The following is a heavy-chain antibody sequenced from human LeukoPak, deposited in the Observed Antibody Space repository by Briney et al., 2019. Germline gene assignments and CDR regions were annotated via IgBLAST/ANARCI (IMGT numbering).Heavy chain of an antibody. D-gene: IGHD4-17*01. J-gene: IGHJ4*02. CDR3: ARAERVGDYGY. V-gene: IGHV3-21*01. CDR2: ISSSSSYI. Sequence: KPGGSRRLSCAASGFTFSSYSMNWVRQAAGKGLEWVSSISSSSSYIYYADSVKGRFTISRDNAKTSLYLQTNSMRAEDTAVYYCARAERVGDYGYWGQGTLVTVSS. CDR1: GFTFSSYS.